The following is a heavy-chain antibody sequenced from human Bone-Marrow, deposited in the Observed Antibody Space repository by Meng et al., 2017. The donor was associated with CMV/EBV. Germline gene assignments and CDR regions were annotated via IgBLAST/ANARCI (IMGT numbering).Heavy chain of an antibody. CDR1: GGTFSSYA. CDR2: IIPIFGTA. J-gene: IGHJ4*02. D-gene: IGHD3-16*02. CDR3: ARDLWQDMITFGGVIGNDY. V-gene: IGHV1-69*05. Sequence: SVKVSCKASGGTFSSYAISWVRQAPGQGLEWMGGIIPIFGTANYAQKFQGRVTITTDESTSTAYMELSSLRSEDTAVYYCARDLWQDMITFGGVIGNDYWGQGTLVTVSS.